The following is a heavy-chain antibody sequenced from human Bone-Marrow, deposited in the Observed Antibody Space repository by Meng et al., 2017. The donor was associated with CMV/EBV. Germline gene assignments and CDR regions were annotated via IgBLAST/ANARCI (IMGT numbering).Heavy chain of an antibody. J-gene: IGHJ6*02. CDR3: ARDLRITGTRSNNPGGMDV. CDR1: GGSISSGGYY. Sequence: SCTVSGGSISSGGYYWSWIRQHPGKGLEWIGYIYYSGSTYYNPSLKSRVTISVDTSKNQFSLKLSSVTAADTAVYYCARDLRITGTRSNNPGGMDVWVQGPTVTVSS. D-gene: IGHD1-7*01. V-gene: IGHV4-31*02. CDR2: IYYSGST.